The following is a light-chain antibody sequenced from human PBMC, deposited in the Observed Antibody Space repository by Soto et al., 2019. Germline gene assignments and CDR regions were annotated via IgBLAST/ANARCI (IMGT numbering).Light chain of an antibody. V-gene: IGKV3-15*01. J-gene: IGKJ4*01. Sequence: DIVMTQSPVTLSVSPGESATLSCRARQNIESNLAWYQQKPGQSPRLLIYTASTRASGTPARFSGSGYGTEFTLTISSLQSEDSAVYYCQQCNNWPPLTFSGGTKVDIK. CDR2: TAS. CDR1: QNIESN. CDR3: QQCNNWPPLT.